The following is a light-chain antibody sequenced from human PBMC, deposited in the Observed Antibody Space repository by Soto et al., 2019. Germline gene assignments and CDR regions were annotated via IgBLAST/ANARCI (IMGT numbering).Light chain of an antibody. Sequence: QSALTQPPSASGSPGQSVTISCTGTSSDVGAYNYVSWYQHHPGKAPKLMIYEVSNRPSGVSNRFSGSKSGNMASLTISGLQAEDEADYYCSSFTNSGTRVFGGGTKVTVL. CDR3: SSFTNSGTRV. J-gene: IGLJ3*02. V-gene: IGLV2-14*01. CDR2: EVS. CDR1: SSDVGAYNY.